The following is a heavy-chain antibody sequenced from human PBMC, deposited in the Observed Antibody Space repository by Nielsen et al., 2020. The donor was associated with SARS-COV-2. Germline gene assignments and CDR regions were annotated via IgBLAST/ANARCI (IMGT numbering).Heavy chain of an antibody. CDR3: AKDFSFSGGDYFDY. CDR2: ISGSGGST. Sequence: GESLKISCAASGFTFSSYAMSWVRQAPGKGLEWVSAISGSGGSTYYADSVKGRFTISRDNSKNTLYLQMDSLRAEDTAVYYCAKDFSFSGGDYFDYWGRGTQVTVSS. D-gene: IGHD3-16*01. CDR1: GFTFSSYA. J-gene: IGHJ4*02. V-gene: IGHV3-23*01.